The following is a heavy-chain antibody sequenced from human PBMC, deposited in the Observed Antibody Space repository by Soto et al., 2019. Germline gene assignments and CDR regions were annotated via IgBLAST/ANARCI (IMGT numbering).Heavy chain of an antibody. V-gene: IGHV6-1*01. D-gene: IGHD6-6*01. CDR3: ARENRDSSSSGDYNWFDP. CDR2: TYYRSKWYN. J-gene: IGHJ5*02. Sequence: PSQTLSLTCAISGDSVSSNSAAWNWIRQSPSRGLEWLGRTYYRSKWYNDYAVSVKSRITINPDTSKNQFSLQLNSVTPEDTALFYFARENRDSSSSGDYNWFDPWGKGTLVTVSS. CDR1: GDSVSSNSAA.